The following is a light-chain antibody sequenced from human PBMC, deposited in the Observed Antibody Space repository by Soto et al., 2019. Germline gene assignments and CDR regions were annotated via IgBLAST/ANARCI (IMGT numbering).Light chain of an antibody. CDR3: SSYAGSPYV. CDR1: GSDIGAYNY. Sequence: QSVLTQPASVSGSPGQSITIACTGAGSDIGAYNYVSWYQQHPGKAPKLMIYEVSYRPSGVSNRFSGSKSGHTASLTISGLQPEDEADYYCSSYAGSPYVFGTRTKAT. V-gene: IGLV2-14*01. J-gene: IGLJ1*01. CDR2: EVS.